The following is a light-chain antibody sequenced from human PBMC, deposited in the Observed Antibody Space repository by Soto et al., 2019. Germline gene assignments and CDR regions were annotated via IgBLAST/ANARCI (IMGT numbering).Light chain of an antibody. CDR1: RSVTSDF. J-gene: IGKJ3*01. CDR3: QHYDNTPPSVT. Sequence: EIVLTQSPDILSLSPGDRATLSCRASRSVTSDFLVWYQQKPGQAPRLLIYGASSRATGIPDRFSGSGSGTDFILTISRLEPEDFAVYYCQHYDNTPPSVTFGPGTKVDIK. CDR2: GAS. V-gene: IGKV3-20*01.